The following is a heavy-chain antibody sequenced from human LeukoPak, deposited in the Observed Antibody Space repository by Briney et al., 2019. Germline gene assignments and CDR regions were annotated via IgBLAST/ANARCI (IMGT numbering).Heavy chain of an antibody. CDR3: ARGYYDSSGYYLRWFDP. V-gene: IGHV3-21*01. J-gene: IGHJ5*02. CDR1: GFTFSSYS. Sequence: PGGSLRLSCAASGFTFSSYSMNWVRQAPGKGLEWVSSISSSSSYIYYADSVKVRFTISRANPKNSLYMQMNSLRAEDTAVYYCARGYYDSSGYYLRWFDPWGQGTLVTVSS. D-gene: IGHD3-22*01. CDR2: ISSSSSYI.